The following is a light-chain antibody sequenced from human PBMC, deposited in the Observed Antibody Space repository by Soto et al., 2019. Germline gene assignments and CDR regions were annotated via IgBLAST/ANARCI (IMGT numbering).Light chain of an antibody. CDR2: VNSDGSH. CDR3: QTGGTGMV. V-gene: IGLV4-69*01. CDR1: SGHTNYA. J-gene: IGLJ2*01. Sequence: QLVLTQSPSASASLGASVKLTCTLSSGHTNYAIAWHQQQPEKGPQYLMKVNSDGSHSKGDGIPDRFSGSSSGTERYLTISSLQSEDEADYYCQTGGTGMVFGGGTKLTVL.